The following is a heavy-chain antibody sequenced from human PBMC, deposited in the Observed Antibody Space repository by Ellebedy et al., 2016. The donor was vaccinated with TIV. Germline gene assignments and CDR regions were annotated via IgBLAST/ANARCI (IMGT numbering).Heavy chain of an antibody. Sequence: GESLKISCVASGFTFSDYYMSWIRQAPGKGLEWVSTISTSSSYTKCADSVKGRFTVSRDDAKNSLYLTMNSLKAEDTAVYYCVRTGRPWFDYWGQGTLVTVSS. D-gene: IGHD2-8*02. V-gene: IGHV3-11*06. CDR1: GFTFSDYY. CDR2: ISTSSSYT. CDR3: VRTGRPWFDY. J-gene: IGHJ4*02.